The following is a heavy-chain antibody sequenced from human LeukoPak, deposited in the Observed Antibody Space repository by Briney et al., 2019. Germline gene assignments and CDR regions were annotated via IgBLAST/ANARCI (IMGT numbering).Heavy chain of an antibody. V-gene: IGHV4-34*01. CDR3: ARLTVKDY. CDR1: GGSFSGYY. Sequence: PSVTLSLTCAVYGGSFSGYYWSWIRQPPGKGLEWIGEINHSGSTNYNPSLKSRVTISVDTSKNQFSLKLSSVTAADTAVYYCARLTVKDYWGQGTLVTVSS. D-gene: IGHD4-17*01. J-gene: IGHJ4*02. CDR2: INHSGST.